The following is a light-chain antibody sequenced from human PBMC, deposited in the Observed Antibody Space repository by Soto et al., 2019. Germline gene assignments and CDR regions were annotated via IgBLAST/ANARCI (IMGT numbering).Light chain of an antibody. CDR2: TNN. CDR3: AAWDESREVGV. CDR1: SSNIGSNP. V-gene: IGLV1-44*01. J-gene: IGLJ3*02. Sequence: QAVVTQPPSASGTPGQRVTISCSGSSSNIGSNPVSWYQHLPGTAPKVLIFTNNQRPSGVPDRVSGSKSGTSASLAISGLRSEEEAHYYCAAWDESREVGVLGGGTKLTVL.